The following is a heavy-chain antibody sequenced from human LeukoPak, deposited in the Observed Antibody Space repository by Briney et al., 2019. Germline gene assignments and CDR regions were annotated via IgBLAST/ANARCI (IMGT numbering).Heavy chain of an antibody. CDR3: ARDRGWKLDY. J-gene: IGHJ4*02. CDR1: GGSISSYY. V-gene: IGHV4-59*12. Sequence: SETLSLTCTVSGGSISSYYWSWIRQPPGKGLEWIGYIYHSGSTYYNPSLKSRVTISVDRSKNQFSLKLSSVTAADTAVYYCARDRGWKLDYWGQGTLVTVSS. D-gene: IGHD1-1*01. CDR2: IYHSGST.